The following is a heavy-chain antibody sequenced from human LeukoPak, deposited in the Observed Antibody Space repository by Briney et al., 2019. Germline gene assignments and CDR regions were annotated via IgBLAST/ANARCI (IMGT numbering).Heavy chain of an antibody. CDR1: GYTFTGYY. CDR2: INPNSGGT. Sequence: VTVSCKASGYTFTGYYMHWVRQAPGQGLEWMGWINPNSGGTNYAQKFQGRVTMTRDTSISTAYMELSRLRSDDTAVYYCARDTDAYTMQADFDYWGQGTLVTVSS. J-gene: IGHJ4*02. V-gene: IGHV1-2*02. D-gene: IGHD3-10*01. CDR3: ARDTDAYTMQADFDY.